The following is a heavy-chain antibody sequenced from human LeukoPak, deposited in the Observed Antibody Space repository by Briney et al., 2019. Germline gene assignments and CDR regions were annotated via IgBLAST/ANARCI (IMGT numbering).Heavy chain of an antibody. CDR3: ARGGFYCGGDCYVDY. V-gene: IGHV4-39*01. CDR1: RASISSSNYY. Sequence: SETLSLTCTVSRASISSSNYYWGWIRQPPGKGLEWIGSIYYSGSTYYNPSLKSRVTISVDTSKNQFSLKLSSVTAADTAVYYCARGGFYCGGDCYVDYWGQGTLVTVSS. CDR2: IYYSGST. D-gene: IGHD2-21*02. J-gene: IGHJ4*02.